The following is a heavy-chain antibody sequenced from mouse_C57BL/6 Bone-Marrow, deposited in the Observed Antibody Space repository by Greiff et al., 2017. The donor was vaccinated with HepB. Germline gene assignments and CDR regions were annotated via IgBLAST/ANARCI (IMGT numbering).Heavy chain of an antibody. CDR1: GYTFTSYW. V-gene: IGHV1-55*01. D-gene: IGHD2-1*01. Sequence: QVHVKQSGAELVKPGASVKMSCKASGYTFTSYWITWVKQRPGQGLEWIGDIYPGSGSTNYNEKFKSKATLTVDTSSSTAYMQLSSLTSEDSAVYYCVFLYGNYVFDYWGQGTTLTVSS. J-gene: IGHJ2*01. CDR3: VFLYGNYVFDY. CDR2: IYPGSGST.